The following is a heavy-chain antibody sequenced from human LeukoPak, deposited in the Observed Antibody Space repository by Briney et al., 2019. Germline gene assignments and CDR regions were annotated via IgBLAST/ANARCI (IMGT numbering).Heavy chain of an antibody. Sequence: SETLSLTCTVSGGSISSYYWSWIRQPPGKGLEWIGYTYYSGSTNYNPSLKSRVTISVDTSKNQFSLKLSSVTAADTAVYYCARQSSLFDPWGQGTLVTVSS. CDR3: ARQSSLFDP. CDR2: TYYSGST. D-gene: IGHD6-13*01. J-gene: IGHJ5*02. V-gene: IGHV4-59*08. CDR1: GGSISSYY.